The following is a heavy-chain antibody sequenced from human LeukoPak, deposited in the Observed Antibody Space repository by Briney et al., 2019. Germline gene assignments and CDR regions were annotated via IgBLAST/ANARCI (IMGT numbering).Heavy chain of an antibody. V-gene: IGHV3-21*01. CDR3: ARDNREFRPSDWFYEGIDS. J-gene: IGHJ4*02. D-gene: IGHD3/OR15-3a*01. CDR1: GFSFNTYS. CDR2: ISHSSTYI. Sequence: PGGSLRLSCAASGFSFNTYSMNWIRQTPGKGLEWVSFISHSSTYIFYSDSIKGRFTVSRDNAKRSLFLHMSSLRVEDTGVYYCARDNREFRPSDWFYEGIDSWGPGTLVVVSS.